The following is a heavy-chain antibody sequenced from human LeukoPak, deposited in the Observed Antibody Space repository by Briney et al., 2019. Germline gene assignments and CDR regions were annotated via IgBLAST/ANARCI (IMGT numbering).Heavy chain of an antibody. J-gene: IGHJ3*02. CDR1: GYTFTSYD. CDR2: MNPNSGNT. D-gene: IGHD3-22*01. CDR3: ARTLYDSSGYPDAFDI. Sequence: ASVKVSCKASGYTFTSYDINWVRQATGQGLEWMGWMNPNSGNTGYAQKFQGRVTITRSTSISTAYMELSSLRSDDTAVYYCARTLYDSSGYPDAFDIWGQGTMVTVSS. V-gene: IGHV1-8*03.